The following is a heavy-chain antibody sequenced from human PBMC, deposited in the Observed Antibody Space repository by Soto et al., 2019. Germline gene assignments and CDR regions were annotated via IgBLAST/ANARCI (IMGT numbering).Heavy chain of an antibody. V-gene: IGHV3-48*02. D-gene: IGHD2-2*01. Sequence: GSLRLSCAASGFTFSSYSMNWVRQAPGKGLEWVSYISSSSSTIYYADSVKGRFTISRDNAKNSLYLQMNSLRDEDTAVYYCARDRSKDIVVVPAADYWGQGTLVTVSS. CDR3: ARDRSKDIVVVPAADY. CDR2: ISSSSSTI. CDR1: GFTFSSYS. J-gene: IGHJ4*02.